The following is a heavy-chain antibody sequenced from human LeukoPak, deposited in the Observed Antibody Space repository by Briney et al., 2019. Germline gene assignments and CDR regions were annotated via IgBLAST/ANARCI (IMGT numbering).Heavy chain of an antibody. Sequence: ASVKVSCKASGYTFTDYFMHWVRQAPGQGLEWMGWINSNTGGTNYAQKFQGRVSTTRDTSISTAYMELSRLRSDDTAMYYCARVSAVAGYIDYWGQGTLVTVDS. CDR3: ARVSAVAGYIDY. CDR1: GYTFTDYF. CDR2: INSNTGGT. V-gene: IGHV1-2*02. J-gene: IGHJ4*02. D-gene: IGHD6-19*01.